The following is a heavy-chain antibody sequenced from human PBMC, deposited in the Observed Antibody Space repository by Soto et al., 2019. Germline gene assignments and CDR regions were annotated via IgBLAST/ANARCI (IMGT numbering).Heavy chain of an antibody. V-gene: IGHV3-30*18. J-gene: IGHJ6*02. CDR1: GFIFNTYG. Sequence: GGSLRLSCAASGFIFNTYGMHWVRQAPGKGLEWVAVISYDGSNKYYADSVKGRFTISRDNSKNTLYLQMDSLRAEDSAVYYCAKASSSWDGYYYYGMDVWGPGTTVTVSS. D-gene: IGHD6-13*01. CDR3: AKASSSWDGYYYYGMDV. CDR2: ISYDGSNK.